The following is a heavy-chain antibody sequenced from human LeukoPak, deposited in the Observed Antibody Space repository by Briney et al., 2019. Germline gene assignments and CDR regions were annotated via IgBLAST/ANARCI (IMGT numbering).Heavy chain of an antibody. CDR2: IRYDGSNK. CDR1: GFTFSSYG. D-gene: IGHD4-11*01. Sequence: QPGGSLRLSCAASGFTFSSYGMHWVRQAPGKGLEWVAFIRYDGSNKYYADSVKGRFTISRDNSKNTLYLQMNSLRAEDTAVYYCAKAPRRATVSHPFDYWGQGTLVTVSS. CDR3: AKAPRRATVSHPFDY. V-gene: IGHV3-30*02. J-gene: IGHJ4*02.